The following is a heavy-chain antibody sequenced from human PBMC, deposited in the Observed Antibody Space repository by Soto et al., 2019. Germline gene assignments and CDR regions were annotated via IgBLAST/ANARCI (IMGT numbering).Heavy chain of an antibody. Sequence: QVQLVQSGAEVKKPGASVKVSCKASGYTFTSYGISWVRQAPGQGLEWMGWISAYNGNTNYAQKLQGRVTMTTDTSTSTAYMELRSLRSDDTAVYYCAILREGSSWFSGELSLSYYYYGMDVWGQGTTVTVSS. V-gene: IGHV1-18*01. D-gene: IGHD3-16*02. CDR2: ISAYNGNT. CDR1: GYTFTSYG. CDR3: AILREGSSWFSGELSLSYYYYGMDV. J-gene: IGHJ6*02.